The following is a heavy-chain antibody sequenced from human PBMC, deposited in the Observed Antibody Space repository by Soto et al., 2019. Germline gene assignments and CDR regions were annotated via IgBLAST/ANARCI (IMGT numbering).Heavy chain of an antibody. V-gene: IGHV4-39*01. J-gene: IGHJ4*02. CDR2: IQYRGST. CDR3: AGMFWFVDLLFDY. CDR1: GSSISSGGYY. Sequence: PSETLSLTCTVSGSSISSGGYYWGLIRQHPGKGLEWIETIQYRGSTYYNPSLKSRVTMSLDTSKNQYSLRLSSVTAADTALYFCAGMFWFVDLLFDYWGPGTLVTVSS. D-gene: IGHD3-10*01.